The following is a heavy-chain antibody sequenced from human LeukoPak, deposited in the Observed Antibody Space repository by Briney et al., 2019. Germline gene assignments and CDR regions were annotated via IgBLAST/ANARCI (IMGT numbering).Heavy chain of an antibody. J-gene: IGHJ4*02. Sequence: SETLSLTCTVSGGSINSYYWGWIRQPPGKGLEWIGYIYYSGSTNYNPSLKSRVTISVDTSKNQFSLKLSSVTAADTAVYYCARSYYYDSSGYYFDYWGQGTLVTVSS. D-gene: IGHD3-22*01. CDR2: IYYSGST. V-gene: IGHV4-59*01. CDR1: GGSINSYY. CDR3: ARSYYYDSSGYYFDY.